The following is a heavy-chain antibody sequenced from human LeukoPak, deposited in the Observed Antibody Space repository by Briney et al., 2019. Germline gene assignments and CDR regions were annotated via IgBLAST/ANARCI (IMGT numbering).Heavy chain of an antibody. CDR3: ATFRGVIGY. CDR1: GGTFSSYA. J-gene: IGHJ4*02. D-gene: IGHD3-16*01. Sequence: ASVNLSCKASGGTFSSYAISWVRQAPGQGLEWMGGIIPIFGTANYAQKFQGRVTITADESTSTAYMELSSLRSEDTAVYYCATFRGVIGYWGQGTVVIVSS. CDR2: IIPIFGTA. V-gene: IGHV1-69*13.